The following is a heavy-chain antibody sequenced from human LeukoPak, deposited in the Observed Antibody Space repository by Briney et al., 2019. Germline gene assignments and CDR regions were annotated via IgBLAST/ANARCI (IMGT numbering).Heavy chain of an antibody. CDR1: GGSISSYY. D-gene: IGHD6-13*01. J-gene: IGHJ4*02. CDR3: ARGIAAAGRHD. Sequence: SETLSLTCTVSGGSISSYYWSWIRQPPGKGLEWIGYIYYSGSTNYNPSLKSRVTISVDTSKNQFSLKLSSVTAADTAVYYCARGIAAAGRHDWGQGTLVTVSS. V-gene: IGHV4-59*01. CDR2: IYYSGST.